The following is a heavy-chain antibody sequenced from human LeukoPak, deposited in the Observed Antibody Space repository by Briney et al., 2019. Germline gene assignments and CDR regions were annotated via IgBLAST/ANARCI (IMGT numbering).Heavy chain of an antibody. CDR1: GFTFSSYS. CDR2: ISSSSSYI. D-gene: IGHD3-22*01. V-gene: IGHV3-21*01. Sequence: GGSLRLSCAASGFTFSSYSMNWVRQAPGKGLEWVSSISSSSSYIYYADSVKGRFTISRDNAKNSLYLQMNSLRAEDTAVYYCARDSYHYYDSSFFDYWGQGTLVTVSS. J-gene: IGHJ4*02. CDR3: ARDSYHYYDSSFFDY.